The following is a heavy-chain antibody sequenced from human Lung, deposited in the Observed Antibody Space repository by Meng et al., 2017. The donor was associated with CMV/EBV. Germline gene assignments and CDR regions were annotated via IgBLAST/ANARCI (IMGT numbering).Heavy chain of an antibody. V-gene: IGHV3-7*01. Sequence: GGSXRLSCAASGFTFSRYWMGWVRQVQGKGLEWVDNIKKDGSEKYYVDSVKGRFTIARDNAKNSLYLQMNSLGADDTAVYYFVKGGTQDLDYWGQGTLVTVSS. CDR2: IKKDGSEK. D-gene: IGHD1-26*01. J-gene: IGHJ4*02. CDR3: VKGGTQDLDY. CDR1: GFTFSRYW.